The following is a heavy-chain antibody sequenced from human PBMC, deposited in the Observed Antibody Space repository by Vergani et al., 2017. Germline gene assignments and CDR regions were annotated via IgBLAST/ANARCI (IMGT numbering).Heavy chain of an antibody. CDR2: IHPADSDT. Sequence: EVQLVQSGAEVKKPGESLKISCQISGYSFTNYCIGWVRQMPGKGLEWMGIIHPADSDTRYSPSFQVQVTISVDKSISTAYLQRSSLRASDSAMYYCARLYGRDSSGSKYFDYWGQGTLVTVSS. CDR1: GYSFTNYC. V-gene: IGHV5-51*01. D-gene: IGHD3-22*01. J-gene: IGHJ4*02. CDR3: ARLYGRDSSGSKYFDY.